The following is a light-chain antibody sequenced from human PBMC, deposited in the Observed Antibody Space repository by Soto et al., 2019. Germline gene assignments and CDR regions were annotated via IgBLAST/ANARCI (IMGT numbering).Light chain of an antibody. V-gene: IGKV1-39*01. Sequence: DIQLTQSPSSLSASVGDRVTITCRASQSIASYLNWYQQKPGKAPKVLISAASSLQSGVPSRFSGSGSGTDFTLTISSLEPEDFATYYCQQTYSIFLSFGGGTKVEVE. J-gene: IGKJ4*01. CDR2: AAS. CDR1: QSIASY. CDR3: QQTYSIFLS.